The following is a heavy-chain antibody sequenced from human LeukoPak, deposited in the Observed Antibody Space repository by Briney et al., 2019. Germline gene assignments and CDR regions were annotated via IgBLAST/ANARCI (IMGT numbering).Heavy chain of an antibody. D-gene: IGHD3-22*01. Sequence: GGSLRLSCAASGFTFSSYAMHWVRQAPGKGLEWVAVISYDGSNKYYADSVKGRFTISRDNSKNTLYLQMNSLRAEDTAVYYCAKCPRYYDSSGYYGDYYYYMDVWGKGTTVTVSS. V-gene: IGHV3-30-3*02. CDR2: ISYDGSNK. J-gene: IGHJ6*03. CDR3: AKCPRYYDSSGYYGDYYYYMDV. CDR1: GFTFSSYA.